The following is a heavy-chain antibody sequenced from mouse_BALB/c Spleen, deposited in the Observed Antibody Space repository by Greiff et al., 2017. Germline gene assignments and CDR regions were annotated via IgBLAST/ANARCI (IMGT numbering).Heavy chain of an antibody. J-gene: IGHJ3*01. D-gene: IGHD2-14*01. CDR3: TRWDRYDAY. CDR1: GCTFTSYW. CDR2: IYPGSGST. Sequence: LQQPGSELVRPGASVKLSCKASGCTFTSYWMHWVKQRPGQGLEWIGNIYPGSGSTNYDEKFKSKATLTVDTSSSTAYMQLSSLTSEDSAVYYCTRWDRYDAYWGQGTLVTVSA. V-gene: IGHV1S22*01.